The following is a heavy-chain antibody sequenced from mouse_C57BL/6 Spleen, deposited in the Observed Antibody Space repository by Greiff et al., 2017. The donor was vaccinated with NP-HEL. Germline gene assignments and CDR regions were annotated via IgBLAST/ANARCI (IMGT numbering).Heavy chain of an antibody. J-gene: IGHJ4*01. Sequence: EVKLMESGGGLVQPKGSLKLSCAASGFSFNTYAMNWVRQAPGKGLEWVARIRSKSNNYATYYADSVKDRFTISRDDSESMLYLQMNNLKTEDTAMYYCVRHDDYDPLYAMDYWGQGTSVTVSS. CDR2: IRSKSNNYAT. CDR1: GFSFNTYA. D-gene: IGHD2-4*01. CDR3: VRHDDYDPLYAMDY. V-gene: IGHV10-1*01.